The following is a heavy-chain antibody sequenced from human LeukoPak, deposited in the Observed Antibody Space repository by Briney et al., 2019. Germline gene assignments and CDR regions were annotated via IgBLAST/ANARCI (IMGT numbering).Heavy chain of an antibody. CDR3: ARGPNKSDGGNSGSAWFDP. V-gene: IGHV1-8*01. D-gene: IGHD4-23*01. CDR1: GYTFTSYD. J-gene: IGHJ5*02. Sequence: GASVKVSCKASGYTFTSYDINWVRQATGQGLEWMGWMNPISGNTGYAQKFQGRVTMTRNTSISTAYMELSSLRSEDTAVYYCARGPNKSDGGNSGSAWFDPWGQGTLVTVSS. CDR2: MNPISGNT.